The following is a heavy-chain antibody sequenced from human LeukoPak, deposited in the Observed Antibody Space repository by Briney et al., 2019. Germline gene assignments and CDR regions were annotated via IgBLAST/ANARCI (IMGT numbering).Heavy chain of an antibody. D-gene: IGHD3-22*01. CDR1: GFTFSDWT. CDR2: ISSSSSYI. V-gene: IGHV3-21*01. J-gene: IGHJ5*02. Sequence: TGGSLRLSCAASGFTFSDWTMNWIRQAPGKGLEWVSSISSSSSYIYYADLVKGRFTISRDNTKNSLYLQMNSLRAEDTAVYYCNLLTIIVVGHLTSSTPWGQGTLVTVSS. CDR3: NLLTIIVVGHLTSSTP.